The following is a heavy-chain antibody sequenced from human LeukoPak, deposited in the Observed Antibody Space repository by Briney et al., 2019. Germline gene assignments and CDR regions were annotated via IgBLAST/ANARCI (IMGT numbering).Heavy chain of an antibody. V-gene: IGHV3-7*01. Sequence: GGSLRLSCAASGSTFSSYWMSWVRQAPGKGLERVANIKQDGSEKYYVDSVKGRFTISRDNAKNSLYLQMNSLRAEDTAVYYCARIRITMIVGLASRFDYWGQGTLVTVSS. D-gene: IGHD3-22*01. J-gene: IGHJ4*02. CDR1: GSTFSSYW. CDR2: IKQDGSEK. CDR3: ARIRITMIVGLASRFDY.